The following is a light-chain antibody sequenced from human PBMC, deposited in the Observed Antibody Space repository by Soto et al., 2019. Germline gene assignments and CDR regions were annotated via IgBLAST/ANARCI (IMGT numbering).Light chain of an antibody. CDR3: CSYAGSYTFV. J-gene: IGLJ1*01. Sequence: QSALTQPTSVSGSPGQSIAIPCTGNPTDIGAYEYVSWYQQYPGKAPKLMIYDVSKRPSGVPDRFSGSKSGNTASLTISGLQAEDEADYYCCSYAGSYTFVFGTWTKVTVL. V-gene: IGLV2-11*01. CDR1: PTDIGAYEY. CDR2: DVS.